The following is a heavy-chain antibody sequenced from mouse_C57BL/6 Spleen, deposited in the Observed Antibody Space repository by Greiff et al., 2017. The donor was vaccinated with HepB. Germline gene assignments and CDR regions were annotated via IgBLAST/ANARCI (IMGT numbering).Heavy chain of an antibody. D-gene: IGHD4-1*01. Sequence: QVQLQQPGAELVMPGASVKLSCKASGYTFTSYWMHWVKQRPGQGLEWIGEIDPSDSYTNYNQKFKGKSTLTVDKSSSTAYMQLSSLTSEDSAVYYCARGVTGTSWYFDVWGTGTTVTVSS. J-gene: IGHJ1*03. V-gene: IGHV1-69*01. CDR3: ARGVTGTSWYFDV. CDR2: IDPSDSYT. CDR1: GYTFTSYW.